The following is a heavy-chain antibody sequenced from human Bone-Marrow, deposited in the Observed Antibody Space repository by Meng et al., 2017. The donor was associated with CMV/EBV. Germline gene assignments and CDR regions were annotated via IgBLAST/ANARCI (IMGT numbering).Heavy chain of an antibody. J-gene: IGHJ6*02. V-gene: IGHV3-11*04. Sequence: GESLKISCAVSGFTFSDYYMSWIRQAPGKGLEWVSYISSSGSTIYYADSVKGRFTISRDNAKNSLYLQMNSLRAEDTAVYYCARDPAYYYDSSGYYGMDVWGQGTTVTVSS. D-gene: IGHD3-22*01. CDR1: GFTFSDYY. CDR2: ISSSGSTI. CDR3: ARDPAYYYDSSGYYGMDV.